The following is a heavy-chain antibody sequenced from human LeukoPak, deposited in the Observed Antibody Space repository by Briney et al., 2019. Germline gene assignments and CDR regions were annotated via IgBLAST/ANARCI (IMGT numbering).Heavy chain of an antibody. J-gene: IGHJ5*02. CDR3: AKDRYSSSWCWFDP. Sequence: GGSLRLSCAASGFTFSSYGMHWVRQAPGKGLEWVAVISYDGSNKYYADSVKGRFTISRDNSKNTLYLQMNSLRAEDTAVYYCAKDRYSSSWCWFDPWGQGTLVTVSS. CDR1: GFTFSSYG. D-gene: IGHD6-13*01. V-gene: IGHV3-30*18. CDR2: ISYDGSNK.